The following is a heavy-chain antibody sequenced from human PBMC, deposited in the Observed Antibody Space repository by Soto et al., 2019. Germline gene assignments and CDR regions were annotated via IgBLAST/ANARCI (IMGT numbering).Heavy chain of an antibody. V-gene: IGHV4-39*01. CDR3: ARSYYDFWRMGLLNYYGMDV. CDR1: GGSISSSSYY. CDR2: IYYSGST. J-gene: IGHJ6*02. D-gene: IGHD3-3*01. Sequence: PSETLSLTCTVSGGSISSSSYYWGWIRQPPGKGLEWIGSIYYSGSTYYNPSLKSRVTISVDTSKNQFSLKLSSVTATDTAVYYCARSYYDFWRMGLLNYYGMDVWGQGTTVTVSS.